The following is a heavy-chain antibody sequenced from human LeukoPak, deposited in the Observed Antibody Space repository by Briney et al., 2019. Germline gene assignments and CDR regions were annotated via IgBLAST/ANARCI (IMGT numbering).Heavy chain of an antibody. V-gene: IGHV1-69*06. CDR3: ASQVLQYYYYYYMDV. J-gene: IGHJ6*03. D-gene: IGHD3-10*01. Sequence: SVKVSCKASGGTFSSYAISWVRQAPGQGLEWMGGIIPIFGTANYAQKFQGRVTITADKSTSTAYMELSSLRSEDTAVYYCASQVLQYYYYYYMDVWGKGTTVTVSS. CDR2: IIPIFGTA. CDR1: GGTFSSYA.